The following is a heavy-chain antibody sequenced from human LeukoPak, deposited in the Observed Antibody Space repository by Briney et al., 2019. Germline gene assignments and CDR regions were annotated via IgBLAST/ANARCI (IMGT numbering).Heavy chain of an antibody. CDR2: IYSDNT. CDR3: LSGAVAGPEY. CDR1: GFPVSSNS. Sequence: GSLRLSFTVSGFPVSSNSMSWVRPAPGKGLEWVSFIYSDNTHYSDSVKGRFTISRDNSKNSLYLQLNSLRAEDTAVYYCLSGAVAGPEYWGQGTLVTVSS. J-gene: IGHJ4*02. V-gene: IGHV3-53*01. D-gene: IGHD6-19*01.